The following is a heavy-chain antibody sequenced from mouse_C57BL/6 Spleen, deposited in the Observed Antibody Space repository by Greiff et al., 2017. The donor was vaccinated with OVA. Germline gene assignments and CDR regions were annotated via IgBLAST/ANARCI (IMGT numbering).Heavy chain of an antibody. V-gene: IGHV1-15*01. CDR2: IYPETGGT. CDR3: TRAGTWYFDV. CDR1: GYTFTDYE. D-gene: IGHD4-1*01. J-gene: IGHJ1*03. Sequence: VQLQQSGAELVRPGASVTLSCKASGYTFTDYEMHWVKQTPVHGLEWIGAIYPETGGTAYNQKFKGKAILTADKSSSTAYMELRSLTSEDSAVYYCTRAGTWYFDVWGTGTTVTVSS.